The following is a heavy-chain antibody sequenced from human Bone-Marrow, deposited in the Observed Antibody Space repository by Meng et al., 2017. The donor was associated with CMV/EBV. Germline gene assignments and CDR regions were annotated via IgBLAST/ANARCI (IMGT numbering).Heavy chain of an antibody. J-gene: IGHJ4*02. CDR3: AKDFPGTTDY. D-gene: IGHD1-14*01. Sequence: LSCAASGFTFSSYGMHWVRQAPGKGLEWVAFIRYDGSNKYYADSVKGRFTISRDNSKNTLYLQMSSLRAEDTAVYYCAKDFPGTTDYWGQGTLVTVSS. CDR2: IRYDGSNK. CDR1: GFTFSSYG. V-gene: IGHV3-30*02.